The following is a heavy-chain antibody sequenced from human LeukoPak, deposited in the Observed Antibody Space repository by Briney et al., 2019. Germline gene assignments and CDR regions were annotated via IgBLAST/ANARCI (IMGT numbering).Heavy chain of an antibody. CDR1: GGSISSSNW. V-gene: IGHV4-4*02. D-gene: IGHD5-18*01. J-gene: IGHJ4*02. Sequence: SGTLSLTCAVSGGSISSSNWWSWVRQPPGKGLEWIGEIYHSGSTNYNPSLKSRVTISVDKSKNQFSLKLSPVTAADTAVYYCARGRVDTAMVYFDYWGQGTLVTVSS. CDR2: IYHSGST. CDR3: ARGRVDTAMVYFDY.